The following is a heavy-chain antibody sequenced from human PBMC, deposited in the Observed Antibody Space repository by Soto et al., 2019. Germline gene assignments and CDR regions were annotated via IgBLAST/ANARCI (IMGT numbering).Heavy chain of an antibody. J-gene: IGHJ6*03. CDR3: ARLCSLAGHYYYYMDV. V-gene: IGHV4-39*01. CDR2: IYYSGST. D-gene: IGHD3-10*02. Sequence: SSETLSLTCTVSGGSISSSSYYWGWIRQPPGKGLEWIGSIYYSGSTYYNPSLKSRVTISVDTSKNQFSLKLSSVTAADTAVYYCARLCSLAGHYYYYMDVWGKGTTVTVSS. CDR1: GGSISSSSYY.